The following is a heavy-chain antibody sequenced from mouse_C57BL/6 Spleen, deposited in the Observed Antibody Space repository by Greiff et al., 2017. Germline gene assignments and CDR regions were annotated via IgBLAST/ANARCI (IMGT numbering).Heavy chain of an antibody. D-gene: IGHD2-12*01. Sequence: VQLQQSGPELVKPGASVKMSCKASGYTFTDYNMHWVKQSHGKSLEWIGYINPNNGGTSYNQKFKGKATLTVNKSSSTAYMELRSLTSEDSAVYYCAREGLDDGDFDYWGQGTTLTVSS. CDR1: GYTFTDYN. CDR2: INPNNGGT. V-gene: IGHV1-22*01. J-gene: IGHJ2*01. CDR3: AREGLDDGDFDY.